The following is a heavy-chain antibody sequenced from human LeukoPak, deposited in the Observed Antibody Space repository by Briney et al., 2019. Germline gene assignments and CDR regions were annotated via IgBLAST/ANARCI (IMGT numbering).Heavy chain of an antibody. J-gene: IGHJ4*02. CDR1: GFTVSSNY. V-gene: IGHV3-23*01. CDR3: AKTLWGLTLLSSDS. Sequence: GGSLRLSCAASGFTVSSNYMSWVRQAPGKGLEWVSAISGSAGRTYYADSVKGRFTISRDNSKNTLYLQMNSLRAEDTAVYYCAKTLWGLTLLSSDSWGQGTLVTVSS. D-gene: IGHD3-16*01. CDR2: ISGSAGRT.